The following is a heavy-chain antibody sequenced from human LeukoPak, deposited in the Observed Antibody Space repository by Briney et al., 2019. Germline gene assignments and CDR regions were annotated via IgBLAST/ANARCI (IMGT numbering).Heavy chain of an antibody. CDR2: IYYSGST. CDR1: GGSISSSSYY. J-gene: IGHJ3*02. Sequence: PSETLSLTCTVSGGSISSSSYYWGWIRQPPGKGLEWIGSIYYSGSTYYNPSLKSRVTISVDTSKNQFSLKLSSVTAADTAVYYCARDNTAGPNDAFDIWGQGTMVTVSS. D-gene: IGHD5-18*01. V-gene: IGHV4-39*07. CDR3: ARDNTAGPNDAFDI.